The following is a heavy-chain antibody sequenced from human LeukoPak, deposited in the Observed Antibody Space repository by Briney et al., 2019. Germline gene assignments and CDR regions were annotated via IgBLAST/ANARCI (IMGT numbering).Heavy chain of an antibody. CDR3: AKDPRVYSSSWYYFDY. CDR2: ISYDGSNK. Sequence: GGSLRLSCAASGITFSSYGMHWVRQAPGKGLEWVAVISYDGSNKYYADSVKGRFTISRDNSKNTLYLQMNSLRAEDTAVYYCAKDPRVYSSSWYYFDYWGQGTLVTVSS. D-gene: IGHD6-13*01. J-gene: IGHJ4*02. CDR1: GITFSSYG. V-gene: IGHV3-30*18.